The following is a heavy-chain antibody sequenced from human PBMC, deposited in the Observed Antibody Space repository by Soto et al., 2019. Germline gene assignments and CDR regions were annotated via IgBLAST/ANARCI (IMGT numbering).Heavy chain of an antibody. CDR1: GYTFTSYD. CDR3: ARERGRIYDYIWGSYPPDYYYYYMDV. D-gene: IGHD3-16*02. J-gene: IGHJ6*03. CDR2: MNPNSGNT. Sequence: SVKVSCKGSGYTFTSYDINWVRQATGQGLEWMGWMNPNSGNTGYAQKFQGRVTMTRNTSISTAYMELSSLRSEDTAVYYCARERGRIYDYIWGSYPPDYYYYYMDVWGKGTTVTVSS. V-gene: IGHV1-8*01.